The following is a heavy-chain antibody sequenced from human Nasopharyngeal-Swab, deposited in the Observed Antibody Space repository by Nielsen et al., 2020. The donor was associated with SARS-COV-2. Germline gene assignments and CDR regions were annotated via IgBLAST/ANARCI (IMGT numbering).Heavy chain of an antibody. V-gene: IGHV4-59*01. J-gene: IGHJ3*02. D-gene: IGHD5-24*01. CDR1: GGSISNYY. Sequence: SETLSLTCTVSGGSISNYYWSWIRQPPGKRLEWIGYIYNSGRTTDYNPSLKSRVSISADTSENQFSLTLSSVTAVDTAVYYCATSINYNQDAFDIWGVGTMVTVSS. CDR2: IYNSGRTT. CDR3: ATSINYNQDAFDI.